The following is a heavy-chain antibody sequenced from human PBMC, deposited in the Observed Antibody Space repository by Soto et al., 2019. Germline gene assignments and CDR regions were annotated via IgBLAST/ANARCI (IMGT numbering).Heavy chain of an antibody. V-gene: IGHV4-38-2*02. CDR1: GYSISSGYY. J-gene: IGHJ2*01. D-gene: IGHD6-19*01. Sequence: SETLSLTCTVSGYSISSGYYWGWIRQPPGKGLEWIGSIYHSGSTYYNPSLKSRVTISVDTSKNQFSLKLSSVTAADTAVYYCARNGPAVAGTSWYFDLWGRGTLVTVSS. CDR3: ARNGPAVAGTSWYFDL. CDR2: IYHSGST.